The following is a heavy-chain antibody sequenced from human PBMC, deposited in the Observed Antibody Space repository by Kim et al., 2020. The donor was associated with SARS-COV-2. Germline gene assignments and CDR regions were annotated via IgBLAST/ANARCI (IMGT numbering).Heavy chain of an antibody. CDR3: ASIPLWFGGSSSYNWFDP. V-gene: IGHV4-59*13. J-gene: IGHJ5*02. D-gene: IGHD3-10*01. CDR2: ISYSGST. Sequence: SETLSLTCTVSGGSISTYYWSWIRHSPGKGLEWIGYISYSGSTNYSPSLNSRVTISGDTSKNQFSLRLRSVTAADTAVYYCASIPLWFGGSSSYNWFDP. CDR1: GGSISTYY.